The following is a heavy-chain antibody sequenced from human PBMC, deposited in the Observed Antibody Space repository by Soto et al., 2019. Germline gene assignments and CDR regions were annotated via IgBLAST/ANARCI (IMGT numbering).Heavy chain of an antibody. CDR3: ARDSKYESDAFDI. Sequence: RASVKVSCKASGYTFTSYYMHWVRQAPGQGLEWMGIINPSGGSTSYAKKFQGRVTMTRDTSTRTVYMEMSSLRSEDTAVYYCARDSKYESDAFDIWGQGTMGTVS. CDR2: INPSGGST. V-gene: IGHV1-46*01. CDR1: GYTFTSYY. D-gene: IGHD3-3*01. J-gene: IGHJ3*02.